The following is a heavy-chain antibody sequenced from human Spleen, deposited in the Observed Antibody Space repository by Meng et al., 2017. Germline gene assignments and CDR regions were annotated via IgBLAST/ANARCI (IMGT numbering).Heavy chain of an antibody. J-gene: IGHJ6*02. CDR1: GFTFSSYE. Sequence: GESLKISCAASGFTFSSYEMHWVRQAPGKGLEWVSYISGSGTARYYADSVKGRFTISRDNAKNSLYLQRNSLRAEDTALYYCAREGYCINEICNPQYGMDVWGQGTTVTVSS. CDR3: AREGYCINEICNPQYGMDV. V-gene: IGHV3-48*03. D-gene: IGHD2-8*01. CDR2: ISGSGTAR.